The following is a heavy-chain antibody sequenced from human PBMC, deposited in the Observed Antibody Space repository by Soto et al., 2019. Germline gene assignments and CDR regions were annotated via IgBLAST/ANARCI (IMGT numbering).Heavy chain of an antibody. CDR2: VKQDGGEK. Sequence: EAQLVESGGGLVQPGGSLRLSCSASGFNFNQYWMSWVSQAPGKGLEWVANVKQDGGEKNHLDSVRGRFTISRDNTKNSLYLQMDSLRVEDTALYYCAIGGGWSVDHWGQGTLVTVSS. D-gene: IGHD6-19*01. CDR3: AIGGGWSVDH. V-gene: IGHV3-7*01. CDR1: GFNFNQYW. J-gene: IGHJ4*02.